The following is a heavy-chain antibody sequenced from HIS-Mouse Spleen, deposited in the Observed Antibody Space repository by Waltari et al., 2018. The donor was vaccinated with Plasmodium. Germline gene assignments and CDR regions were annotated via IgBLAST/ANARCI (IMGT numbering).Heavy chain of an antibody. J-gene: IGHJ6*02. Sequence: EVQLVESGGGLVQPGRSLRLSCAASGFTFDDYAMHWVRQAPGKGLAWVSGISWNSGSIGYADSVKGRFTISRDNAKNSLYLQMNSLRAEDTALYYCAKDMRVGPNWGSYYYYGMDVWGQGTTVTVSS. CDR1: GFTFDDYA. CDR2: ISWNSGSI. D-gene: IGHD7-27*01. V-gene: IGHV3-9*01. CDR3: AKDMRVGPNWGSYYYYGMDV.